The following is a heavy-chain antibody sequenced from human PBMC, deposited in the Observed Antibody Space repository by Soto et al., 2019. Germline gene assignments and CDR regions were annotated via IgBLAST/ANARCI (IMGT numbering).Heavy chain of an antibody. V-gene: IGHV1-8*01. D-gene: IGHD2-15*01. CDR1: GYTFTSYD. J-gene: IGHJ5*02. Sequence: QVQLVQSGAVVKKPGASVKVSCKASGYTFTSYDINWVRQATGQGLEWMGWMNPNSGNTGYAQKFQGRVTMTRNTSISTAYMELSSLRSEDTAVYYCARGEYCSGGSCYRNWFDPWGQGTLVTVSS. CDR2: MNPNSGNT. CDR3: ARGEYCSGGSCYRNWFDP.